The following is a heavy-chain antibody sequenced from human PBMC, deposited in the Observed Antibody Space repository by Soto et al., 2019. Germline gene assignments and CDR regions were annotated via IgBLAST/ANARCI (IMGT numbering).Heavy chain of an antibody. D-gene: IGHD6-13*01. V-gene: IGHV1-46*03. CDR2: INPSGGST. CDR1: GYTFTSYY. J-gene: IGHJ6*03. Sequence: QVQLVQSGAEVKKPGASVKVSCKASGYTFTSYYMHWVRQAPGQGLEWMGIINPSGGSTSYAQKFQGRVTMTKDTSTSTVYMELSSLRSEDTAVYYCARTPGIAAQSRGNYYMDVWGKGTTVTVSS. CDR3: ARTPGIAAQSRGNYYMDV.